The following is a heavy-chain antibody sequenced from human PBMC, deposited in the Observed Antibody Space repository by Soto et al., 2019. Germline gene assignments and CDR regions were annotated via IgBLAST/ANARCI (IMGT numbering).Heavy chain of an antibody. V-gene: IGHV3-15*07. D-gene: IGHD3-10*01. CDR1: DFTFSNAW. CDR3: TTRLYYYGSGSYYETDY. CDR2: IKSKTDGGTT. Sequence: EVQLVESGGGLVKPGGSLRLSCAASDFTFSNAWMNWVRQAPGKGLEWVGRIKSKTDGGTTDYAAPVKGRFTISRDDSKNTLYLQMNSLKTEDTAVYYCTTRLYYYGSGSYYETDYWGQGTLVTVSS. J-gene: IGHJ4*02.